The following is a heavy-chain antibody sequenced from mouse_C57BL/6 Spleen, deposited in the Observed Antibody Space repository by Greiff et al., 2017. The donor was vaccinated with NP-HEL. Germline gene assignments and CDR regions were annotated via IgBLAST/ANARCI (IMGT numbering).Heavy chain of an antibody. CDR1: GYTFTDYE. J-gene: IGHJ2*01. CDR2: IDPETGGT. V-gene: IGHV1-15*01. CDR3: TRTRYYFDY. Sequence: VKLQQSGAELVRPGASVTLSCKASGYTFTDYEMHWVKQTPVHGLEWIGAIDPETGGTAYNQKFKGKAILTADKSSSTAYMELRSLTSEDSAVYYCTRTRYYFDYWGQGTTLTVSS.